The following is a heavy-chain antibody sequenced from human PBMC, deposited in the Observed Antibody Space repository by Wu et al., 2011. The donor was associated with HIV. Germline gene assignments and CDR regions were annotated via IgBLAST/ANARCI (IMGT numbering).Heavy chain of an antibody. CDR3: AKAPIVGATASGDY. D-gene: IGHD1-26*01. CDR2: IRYDGSNK. Sequence: QVQLVESGEAWSSLGSLRLSCAASGFTFSSYGMHWVRQAPGKGLEWVAFIRYDGSNKYYADSVKGRFTISRDNSKNTLYLQMNSLRAEDTAVYYCAKAPIVGATASGDYWGQGTLVTVSS. V-gene: IGHV3-30*02. J-gene: IGHJ4*02. CDR1: GFTFSSYG.